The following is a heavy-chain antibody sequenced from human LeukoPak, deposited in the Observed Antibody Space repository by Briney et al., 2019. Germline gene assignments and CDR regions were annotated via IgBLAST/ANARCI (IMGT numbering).Heavy chain of an antibody. J-gene: IGHJ4*02. Sequence: PGGSLRLSCAASGFTFSSYAMSWVRQAPGKGLEWVSAISGSGGSTYYADSAKGRFTISRDNSKNTLYLQMNSLRAEDTAVYYCAKGAPDYYGSGSYVDYWGQGTLVTVSS. D-gene: IGHD3-10*01. CDR3: AKGAPDYYGSGSYVDY. V-gene: IGHV3-23*01. CDR1: GFTFSSYA. CDR2: ISGSGGST.